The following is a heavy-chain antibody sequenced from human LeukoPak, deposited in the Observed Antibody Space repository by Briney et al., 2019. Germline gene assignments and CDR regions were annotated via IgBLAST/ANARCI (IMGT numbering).Heavy chain of an antibody. CDR1: GFTCDDYA. Sequence: GRSLRLSCAASGFTCDDYATHWVRQAPGKGLEWVSGISWNSGSIGYADSVKGRFTISRDNAKNSLYLQMNSLRAEDTALYYCAKDMRKTYYDFWSGLFDYWGQGTLVTVSS. CDR3: AKDMRKTYYDFWSGLFDY. J-gene: IGHJ4*02. D-gene: IGHD3-3*01. CDR2: ISWNSGSI. V-gene: IGHV3-9*01.